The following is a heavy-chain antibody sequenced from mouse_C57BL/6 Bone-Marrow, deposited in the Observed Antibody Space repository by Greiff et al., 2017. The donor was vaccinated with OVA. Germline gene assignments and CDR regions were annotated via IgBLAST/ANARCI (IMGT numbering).Heavy chain of an antibody. D-gene: IGHD1-1*01. J-gene: IGHJ2*01. Sequence: EVQLQQSGPELVKPGASVKISCKASGYSFTGYYMHWVKQSSEKGLEWIGEINPSTGGTSYNQKFKGKATLTVDKSSSTAYMQLKSLTSEDSAVYYCARPHYYGSSYDFDYWGQGTTLTVSS. CDR3: ARPHYYGSSYDFDY. CDR2: INPSTGGT. V-gene: IGHV1-43*01. CDR1: GYSFTGYY.